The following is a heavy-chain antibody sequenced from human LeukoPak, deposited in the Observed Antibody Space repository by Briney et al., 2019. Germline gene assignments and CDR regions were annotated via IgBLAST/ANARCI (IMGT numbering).Heavy chain of an antibody. CDR1: GYTFTSYD. J-gene: IGHJ6*03. CDR3: ARVYSSSWYAYYYYYMDV. CDR2: MNPNSGNT. D-gene: IGHD6-13*01. V-gene: IGHV1-8*01. Sequence: ASVKVSCKASGYTFTSYDINWVRQATGQGLEWMGWMNPNSGNTGYAQKFQGRVTMTRNTSISTAYMELSSLRSEDTAVYYCARVYSSSWYAYYYYYMDVWGKGTTATISS.